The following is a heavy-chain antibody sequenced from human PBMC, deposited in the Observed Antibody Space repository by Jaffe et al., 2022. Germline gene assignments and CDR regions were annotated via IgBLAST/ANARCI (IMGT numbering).Heavy chain of an antibody. J-gene: IGHJ3*02. CDR1: GFTFDDYA. D-gene: IGHD3-22*01. V-gene: IGHV3-43D*04. Sequence: EVQLVESGGVVVQPGGSLRLSCAASGFTFDDYAMHWVRQAPGKGLEWVSLISWDGGSTYYADSVKGRFTISRDNSKNSLYLQMNSLRAEDTALYYCAKGMGVVITGDAFDIWGQGTMVTVSS. CDR2: ISWDGGST. CDR3: AKGMGVVITGDAFDI.